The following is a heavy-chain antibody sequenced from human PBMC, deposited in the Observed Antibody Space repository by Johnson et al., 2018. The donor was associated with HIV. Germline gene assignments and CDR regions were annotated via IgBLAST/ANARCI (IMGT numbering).Heavy chain of an antibody. D-gene: IGHD2-15*01. Sequence: VQLVESGGGLVQPGGSLRLSCAASGFTVSSNYMSWVRQAPGKGLEWVPVIYIGGSTYYADSVRGRFTSSRDNSKNTLYLKLNSLRAEDTAVYHCARERYGSQAIDAFDIWGQGTMVTVSS. CDR1: GFTVSSNY. J-gene: IGHJ3*02. V-gene: IGHV3-66*02. CDR3: ARERYGSQAIDAFDI. CDR2: IYIGGST.